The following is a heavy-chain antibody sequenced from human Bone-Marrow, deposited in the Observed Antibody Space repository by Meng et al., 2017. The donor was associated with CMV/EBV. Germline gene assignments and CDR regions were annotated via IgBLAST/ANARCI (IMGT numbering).Heavy chain of an antibody. D-gene: IGHD6-19*01. CDR1: GLTFSSYA. CDR3: ASISVAGTDAFDY. J-gene: IGHJ4*02. CDR2: ISYDGSNK. V-gene: IGHV3-30-3*01. Sequence: GGSLRLSCAASGLTFSSYAMYWVRQAPGKGPEWVAVISYDGSNKYYADSVKGRFTISRDNSKNTLFLQMNSLRAEDTAVYYCASISVAGTDAFDYWGQGTLVTVSS.